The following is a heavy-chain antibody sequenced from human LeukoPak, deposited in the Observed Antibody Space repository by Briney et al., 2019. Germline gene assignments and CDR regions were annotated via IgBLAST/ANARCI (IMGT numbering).Heavy chain of an antibody. CDR3: ARSHYDSSGSSSPQFDY. Sequence: PSETLSLTCTVSGGSVSSGSYYWSWIRQHPGKGLEWIGYIYYSGSTYYNPSLKSRVTISVDTSKNQFSLKLSSVTAAGTAVYYCARSHYDSSGSSSPQFDYWGQGTLVTVSS. CDR2: IYYSGST. J-gene: IGHJ4*02. V-gene: IGHV4-31*03. CDR1: GGSVSSGSYY. D-gene: IGHD3-22*01.